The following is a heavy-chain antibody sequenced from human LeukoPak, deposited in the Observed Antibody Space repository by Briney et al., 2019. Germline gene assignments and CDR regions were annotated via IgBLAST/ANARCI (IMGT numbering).Heavy chain of an antibody. Sequence: GGSLRLSCTASGFTFGDYAMSWVRQAPGKGLKWVGFIRSKAYGGTTEYAASVKGRFTISRDGSKSIAYLQMNSLKTEDTAVYYCTRDSPSAYCGGDCYSAWGQGTLVTVSS. CDR1: GFTFGDYA. D-gene: IGHD2-21*02. V-gene: IGHV3-49*04. CDR3: TRDSPSAYCGGDCYSA. J-gene: IGHJ5*02. CDR2: IRSKAYGGTT.